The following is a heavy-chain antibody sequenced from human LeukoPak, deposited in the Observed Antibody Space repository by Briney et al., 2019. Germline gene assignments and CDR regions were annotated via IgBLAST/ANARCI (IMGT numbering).Heavy chain of an antibody. J-gene: IGHJ4*02. D-gene: IGHD1-26*01. Sequence: PSETLSLTCTVSGASISTYYWSWIRQPPGKGLESIGHIYYTGNTYYNPSLKSRVTISVDTAKNQFSLKLNSVTAAGTAVYYCARALSVGAYDYWGQGTLVTVSS. CDR3: ARALSVGAYDY. CDR2: IYYTGNT. V-gene: IGHV4-59*01. CDR1: GASISTYY.